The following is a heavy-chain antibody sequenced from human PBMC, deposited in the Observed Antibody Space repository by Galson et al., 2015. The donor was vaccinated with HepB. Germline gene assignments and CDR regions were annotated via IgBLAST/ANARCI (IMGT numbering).Heavy chain of an antibody. Sequence: SVKVSCKAAGYSFSNYVISWVRQAPGQGLEWMGWISVYNGNVNYAQKFQGRVTMTTDTSTSTTYMELRSLRSDDTAVFYCARARYSTSPPDHWGQGTLVTVSS. V-gene: IGHV1-18*04. D-gene: IGHD2/OR15-2a*01. CDR2: ISVYNGNV. CDR1: GYSFSNYV. J-gene: IGHJ5*02. CDR3: ARARYSTSPPDH.